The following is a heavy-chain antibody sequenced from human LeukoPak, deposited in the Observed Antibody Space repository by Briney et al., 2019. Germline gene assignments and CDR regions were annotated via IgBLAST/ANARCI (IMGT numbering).Heavy chain of an antibody. CDR2: IQYNGGNK. J-gene: IGHJ4*02. Sequence: GGSLRLSCAASGFTFSSYAMSWVRQAPGKGLEWVAFIQYNGGNKYYADSVKGRFTISRDNSQNTLYLQMDSLRAEDTAVYYCAKDLSQYDSSGYRYFDYWGQGSPVTVSS. CDR3: AKDLSQYDSSGYRYFDY. CDR1: GFTFSSYA. V-gene: IGHV3-30*02. D-gene: IGHD3-22*01.